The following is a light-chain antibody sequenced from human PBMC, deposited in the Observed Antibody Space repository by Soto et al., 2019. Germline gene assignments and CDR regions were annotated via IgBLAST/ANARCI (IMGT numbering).Light chain of an antibody. CDR3: SSYTTSSTVV. CDR2: DVS. CDR1: SSDVGGYNY. Sequence: QSVLTQPASVSGSPGQSITISCTGSSSDVGGYNYVSWYQHHPGKAPRLMIYDVSYRPSGVSNRFSGSKSGNTASLAISGLQAEDEADYYCSSYTTSSTVVFGGGTKVTVL. J-gene: IGLJ2*01. V-gene: IGLV2-14*03.